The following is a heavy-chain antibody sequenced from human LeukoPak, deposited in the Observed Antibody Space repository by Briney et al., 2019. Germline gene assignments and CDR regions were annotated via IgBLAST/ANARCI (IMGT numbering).Heavy chain of an antibody. D-gene: IGHD5-12*01. J-gene: IGHJ4*02. CDR3: ARGRIVATIRAFVGYYFDY. CDR1: GYTFTSYG. V-gene: IGHV1-18*04. CDR2: ISAYNGNT. Sequence: GASVKVSCKASGYTFTSYGISWVRQAPGQGLEWMGWISAYNGNTNYAQKLQGRATMTTDTSTSTAYMELRSLRSDDTAVYYCARGRIVATIRAFVGYYFDYWGQGTLVTVSS.